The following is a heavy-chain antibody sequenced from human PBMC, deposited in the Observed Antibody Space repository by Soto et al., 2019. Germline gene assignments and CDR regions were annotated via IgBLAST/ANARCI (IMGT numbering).Heavy chain of an antibody. J-gene: IGHJ6*02. CDR3: ARDPRLGDYYYYYGMDV. Sequence: PGGSLRLSCAASGFTFSSYSMNWVRQAPGKGLEWVSSISSSSSYIYYADSVKGRFTISRDNAKNSLYLQMNSLRAEDTAVYYCARDPRLGDYYYYYGMDVWGQGTTVTVSS. CDR1: GFTFSSYS. D-gene: IGHD7-27*01. CDR2: ISSSSSYI. V-gene: IGHV3-21*01.